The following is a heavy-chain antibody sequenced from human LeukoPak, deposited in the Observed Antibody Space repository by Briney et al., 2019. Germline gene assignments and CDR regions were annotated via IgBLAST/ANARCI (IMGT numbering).Heavy chain of an antibody. V-gene: IGHV1-69*05. CDR2: IIPIFGTA. CDR1: GRTFSSYA. CDR3: ARDRGDGYNSVIRTLYYGMDV. Sequence: SVKVSCKASGRTFSSYAISWVRQAPGQGLEWMGGIIPIFGTANYAQKLQGRVTMTTDTSTSIAYMELRSLRSDDTAVYYCARDRGDGYNSVIRTLYYGMDVWGQGTTVTVSS. D-gene: IGHD5-24*01. J-gene: IGHJ6*02.